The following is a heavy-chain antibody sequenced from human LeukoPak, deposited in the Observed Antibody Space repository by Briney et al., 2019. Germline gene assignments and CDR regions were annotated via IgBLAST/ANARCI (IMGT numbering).Heavy chain of an antibody. CDR2: INPNSGGT. J-gene: IGHJ4*02. CDR3: ARVTPAGLAYDY. CDR1: GYTFTGYY. V-gene: IGHV1-2*06. D-gene: IGHD2-21*01. Sequence: GASVKVSCKASGYTFTGYYMHWVRQAPGQGLEWMGRINPNSGGTNYAQKFQGRVTMTRDTSISTAYMELSRLRPDDTAVYYCARVTPAGLAYDYWGQGTLVTVSS.